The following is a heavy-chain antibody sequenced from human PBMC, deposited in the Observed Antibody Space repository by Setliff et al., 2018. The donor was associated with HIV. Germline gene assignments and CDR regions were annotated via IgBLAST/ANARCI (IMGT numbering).Heavy chain of an antibody. D-gene: IGHD3-22*01. J-gene: IGHJ4*02. CDR2: MNPNSGNT. V-gene: IGHV1-8*02. CDR1: GYTFTDYF. Sequence: GASVKVSCKAPGYTFTDYFIHWVRQATGQGLEWMGWMNPNSGNTGYAQKFQGRVTMTTDTSASTGYMELRSLRSDDTAVYYCARAYYHDSSGYQGFDYWGQGTLVTVSS. CDR3: ARAYYHDSSGYQGFDY.